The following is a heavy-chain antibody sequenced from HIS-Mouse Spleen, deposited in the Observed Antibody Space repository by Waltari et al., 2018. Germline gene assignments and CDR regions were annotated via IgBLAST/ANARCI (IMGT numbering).Heavy chain of an antibody. Sequence: EVQLVESGGGLVQPGGALRPCCASSALACGRYGMYWVRLAPGKGLYWVSYISSSSSTLYYADSVRGRFTISRDNAKNSLYLQMNSLRAEDTAVYYCARGASGSYYLVSVSDYWGQGTLVTVSS. CDR1: ALACGRYG. V-gene: IGHV3-48*01. CDR3: ARGASGSYYLVSVSDY. J-gene: IGHJ4*02. CDR2: ISSSSSTL. D-gene: IGHD1-26*01.